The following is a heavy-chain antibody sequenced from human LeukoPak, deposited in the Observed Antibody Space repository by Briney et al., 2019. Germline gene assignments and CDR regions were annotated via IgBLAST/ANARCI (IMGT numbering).Heavy chain of an antibody. D-gene: IGHD2-2*01. CDR2: ISRSGSTM. CDR3: VRQSLYCTTTTCNGYFDY. J-gene: IGHJ4*02. V-gene: IGHV3-48*03. Sequence: GGSLRLSCAASGXTLRSYEMNWVRQAPGKGLEWVSYISRSGSTMYYADSVKGRFTISRDSARNSLHLQMNSLRAEDTAVYYCVRQSLYCTTTTCNGYFDYWGQGALVTVSS. CDR1: GXTLRSYE.